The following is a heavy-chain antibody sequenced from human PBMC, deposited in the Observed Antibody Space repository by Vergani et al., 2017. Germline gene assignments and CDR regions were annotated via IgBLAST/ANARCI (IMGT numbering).Heavy chain of an antibody. CDR3: AITPDSSGWYGGFDP. CDR1: GFTFSSYS. J-gene: IGHJ5*02. CDR2: ISSSSSYI. Sequence: EVQLVESGGGLVKPGGSLRLSCAASGFTFSSYSMNWVRQAPGKGLEWVSSISSSSSYIYYADSVKGRFTISRDNAKNSLYLQMNSLRAEDTAVYYCAITPDSSGWYGGFDPWGQGTLVTVSS. D-gene: IGHD6-19*01. V-gene: IGHV3-21*01.